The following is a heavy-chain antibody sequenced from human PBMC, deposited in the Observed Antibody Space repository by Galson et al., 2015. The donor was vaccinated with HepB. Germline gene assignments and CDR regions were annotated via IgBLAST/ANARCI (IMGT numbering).Heavy chain of an antibody. CDR1: GGTFSSYT. Sequence: CKASGGTFSSYTISWVRQAPGQGLEWMGRIIPILGIANYAQKFQGRVTITADKSTSTAYMELSSLRSEDTAVYYCARDYVVPAAILRDVNWFDPWGQGTLVTVSS. D-gene: IGHD2-2*01. CDR3: ARDYVVPAAILRDVNWFDP. CDR2: IIPILGIA. V-gene: IGHV1-69*04. J-gene: IGHJ5*02.